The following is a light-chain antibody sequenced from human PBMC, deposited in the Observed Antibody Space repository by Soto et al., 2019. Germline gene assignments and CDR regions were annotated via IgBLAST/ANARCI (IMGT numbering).Light chain of an antibody. J-gene: IGKJ2*01. V-gene: IGKV1-39*01. CDR1: QTISSY. Sequence: DIQMTQSPSSLSASVGDRVTITCRANQTISSYLNWYQQKPGKAPKLLIYAASSLQSGVPSRFSGSGSGTDFTLTISSLQPEDFATYYCQQSYSTPQNTFGQGTKLEIK. CDR2: AAS. CDR3: QQSYSTPQNT.